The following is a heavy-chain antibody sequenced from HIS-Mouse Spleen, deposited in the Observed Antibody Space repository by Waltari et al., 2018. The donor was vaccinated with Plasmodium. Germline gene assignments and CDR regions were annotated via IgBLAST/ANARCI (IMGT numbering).Heavy chain of an antibody. J-gene: IGHJ3*02. CDR1: GVTFSSRA. D-gene: IGHD2-15*01. CDR3: AREGGYCSGGSCYSGQGFDI. Sequence: QEHLVESGGGVVQPGRSRRLSGAASGVTFSSRAMHWVLPGPGKGLEWVAVRSYDGSNKYYADSVKGRFTISRDNSKNTLYLQMNSLRAEDTAVYYCAREGGYCSGGSCYSGQGFDIWGQGTMVTVSS. V-gene: IGHV3-30-3*01. CDR2: RSYDGSNK.